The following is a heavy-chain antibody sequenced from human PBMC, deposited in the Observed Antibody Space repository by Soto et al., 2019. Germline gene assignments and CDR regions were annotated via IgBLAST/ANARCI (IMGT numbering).Heavy chain of an antibody. Sequence: GGSLRLSCAASGFTFSSYAMSWVRQAPGKGLEWVSAISGSGGSTYYADSVKGRFTISRDNSKNTLYLQMNSLRAEDTAVYYCAKPMVRGVENYYYYGMDVWGQGTTVTVSS. V-gene: IGHV3-23*01. D-gene: IGHD3-10*01. CDR1: GFTFSSYA. J-gene: IGHJ6*02. CDR3: AKPMVRGVENYYYYGMDV. CDR2: ISGSGGST.